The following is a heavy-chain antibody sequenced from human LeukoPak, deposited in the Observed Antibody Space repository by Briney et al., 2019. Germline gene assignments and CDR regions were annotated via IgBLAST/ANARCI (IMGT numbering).Heavy chain of an antibody. D-gene: IGHD3-3*01. CDR1: GYTFTSYG. CDR3: ARNGYYDFWSGYSQNTNWFDP. V-gene: IGHV1-18*01. Sequence: ASVKVSCKASGYTFTSYGISWVRQAPGQGLERMGWISTYNGNTKYAQKFQGRVTMTTDTSTSTSYMELRSLRSDDTAVYYCARNGYYDFWSGYSQNTNWFDPWGQGTLVTVSS. CDR2: ISTYNGNT. J-gene: IGHJ5*02.